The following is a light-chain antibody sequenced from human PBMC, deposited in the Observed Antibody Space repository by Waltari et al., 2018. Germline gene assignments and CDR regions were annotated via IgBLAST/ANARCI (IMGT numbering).Light chain of an antibody. CDR3: QQRYSWPRT. V-gene: IGKV3-11*01. J-gene: IGKJ1*01. Sequence: EIVLTQSPATLSLSPGERATLSCRASQSVSSYLAWYQQKPGQAPRLLIYDVSNRATGIPARFSGSGSGTDFTLTISSLESEDSAVYYCQQRYSWPRTFGQGTKVEIK. CDR1: QSVSSY. CDR2: DVS.